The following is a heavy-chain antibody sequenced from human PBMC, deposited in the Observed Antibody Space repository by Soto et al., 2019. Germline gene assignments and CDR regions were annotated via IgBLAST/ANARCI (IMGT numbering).Heavy chain of an antibody. CDR2: IIPLYGTA. Sequence: QVQLVQSGAEVKKPGSSVKVSCKASGGTFSSFGFNWVRQAPGQGLEWMGGIIPLYGTANHAQRFQGRVTISADESTSTVYMEFISLRSEDTAIYYCARDRSMYGYNSRSYDYWGQGTLVTVSS. D-gene: IGHD5-12*01. J-gene: IGHJ4*02. CDR1: GGTFSSFG. V-gene: IGHV1-69*01. CDR3: ARDRSMYGYNSRSYDY.